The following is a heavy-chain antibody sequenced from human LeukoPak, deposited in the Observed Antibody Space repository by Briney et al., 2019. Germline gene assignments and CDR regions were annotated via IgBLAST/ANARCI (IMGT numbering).Heavy chain of an antibody. CDR1: GGSISSGDYY. Sequence: SETLSLTCTVSGGSISSGDYYWSWIRQPPGKGLEWIGYIYYSGSTYYNPSLKSRVTISVDTSKNQFSLKLSSVTAADTAVYYCARVPLVATNAFDIWGQGTMVTVSS. CDR2: IYYSGST. V-gene: IGHV4-30-4*01. D-gene: IGHD5-12*01. CDR3: ARVPLVATNAFDI. J-gene: IGHJ3*02.